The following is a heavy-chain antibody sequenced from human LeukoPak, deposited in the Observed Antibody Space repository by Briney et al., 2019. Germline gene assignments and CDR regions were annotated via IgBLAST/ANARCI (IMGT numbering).Heavy chain of an antibody. Sequence: PGGSLRLSCAASGFTFSSYSMNWVRQAPGKGLEWVSSISSSSSYIYYADSVKGRFTISRDNAKNSLYLQMNSPRAEDTAVYYCAGSIRNYYDSSGYLKPFDYWGQGTLVTVSS. J-gene: IGHJ4*02. V-gene: IGHV3-21*01. CDR2: ISSSSSYI. CDR1: GFTFSSYS. CDR3: AGSIRNYYDSSGYLKPFDY. D-gene: IGHD3-22*01.